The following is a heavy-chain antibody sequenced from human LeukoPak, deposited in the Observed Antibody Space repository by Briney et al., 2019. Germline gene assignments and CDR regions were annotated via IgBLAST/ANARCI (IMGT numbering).Heavy chain of an antibody. CDR2: IYYSGST. CDR1: GGSISSYY. D-gene: IGHD6-19*01. CDR3: ARRAVAGEKTLDY. J-gene: IGHJ4*02. V-gene: IGHV4-59*08. Sequence: SETLSLTCAVSGGSISSYYWSWIRQPPGKGLEWIGYIYYSGSTNYNPSLKSRVTISVDTSKNQFSLKLSSVTAADTAVYYCARRAVAGEKTLDYWGQGTLVTVSS.